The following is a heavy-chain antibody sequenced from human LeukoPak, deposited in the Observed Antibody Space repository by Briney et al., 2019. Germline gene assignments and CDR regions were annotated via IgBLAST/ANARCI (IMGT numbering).Heavy chain of an antibody. CDR1: GYTLTSYA. V-gene: IGHV1-18*01. J-gene: IGHJ4*01. Sequence: WASVKVSCEASGYTLTSYAISWVRQAPGQGLEWMGWISASNGNTNYAQNLQGRVTMTADTSTSTAYMELRSLRSDDTAVYYCARDGDYYFDYWGHGTLVTVSS. CDR2: ISASNGNT. CDR3: ARDGDYYFDY.